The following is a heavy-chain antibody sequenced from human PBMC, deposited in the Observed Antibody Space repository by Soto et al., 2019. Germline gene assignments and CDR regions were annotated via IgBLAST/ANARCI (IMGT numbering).Heavy chain of an antibody. V-gene: IGHV4-31*03. Sequence: QVQLQESGPGLVKASQTLSLTCTVSGGSISSGGYYWSWIRQHPGKGLEWIGYIYYSGSTYYNPSLNSRVTISVDTSKNQFSLKLSSVTAADTAVYYCARATGAPPYYYYYMDVWGKGTTVTVSS. CDR2: IYYSGST. CDR1: GGSISSGGYY. CDR3: ARATGAPPYYYYYMDV. J-gene: IGHJ6*03.